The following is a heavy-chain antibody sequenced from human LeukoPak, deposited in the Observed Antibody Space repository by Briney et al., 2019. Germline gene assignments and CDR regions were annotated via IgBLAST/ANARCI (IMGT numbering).Heavy chain of an antibody. Sequence: SESQSLTCTVSGGSISSYYWSWIRQPPGKGLEWIGYIYYSGSTNYNPSRKSRVPISVDTSKNQFSLKLSSVTSADTAVDYLSRVSFPPRITMVRGVLYSGMDVWGEGTT. CDR1: GGSISSYY. V-gene: IGHV4-59*01. CDR3: SRVSFPPRITMVRGVLYSGMDV. J-gene: IGHJ6*01. D-gene: IGHD3-10*01. CDR2: IYYSGST.